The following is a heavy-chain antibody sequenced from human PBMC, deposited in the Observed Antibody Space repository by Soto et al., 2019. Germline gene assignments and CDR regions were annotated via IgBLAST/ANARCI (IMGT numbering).Heavy chain of an antibody. Sequence: QVQLVQSGAEVKKPGASVKVSCKASGDTFTDYYIHWVRQAPGQGLEWMGTVNPSGGHTTYAQHFLGRMTMTRDTYTSTPYMELTSLTSEDTAVYYCARGGHVVVVTAALDSWGQGTLVTVSS. V-gene: IGHV1-46*01. J-gene: IGHJ4*02. D-gene: IGHD2-21*02. CDR2: VNPSGGHT. CDR3: ARGGHVVVVTAALDS. CDR1: GDTFTDYY.